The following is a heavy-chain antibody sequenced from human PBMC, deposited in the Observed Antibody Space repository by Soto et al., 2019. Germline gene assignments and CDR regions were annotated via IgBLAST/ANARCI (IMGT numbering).Heavy chain of an antibody. V-gene: IGHV1-3*01. Sequence: ASVKVSCKASGYTFTNYGIHWVRQAPGQRLEWMGWINAGNGNTKYSQKFQGRVTITRDTSASTAYMELSSLRSEDTAMFFCARSGYSSGWYHWYFDFWGRGTLVTVSS. CDR2: INAGNGNT. J-gene: IGHJ2*01. CDR3: ARSGYSSGWYHWYFDF. CDR1: GYTFTNYG. D-gene: IGHD6-19*01.